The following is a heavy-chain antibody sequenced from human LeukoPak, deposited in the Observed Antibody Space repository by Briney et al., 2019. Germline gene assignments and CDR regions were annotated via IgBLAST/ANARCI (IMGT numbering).Heavy chain of an antibody. Sequence: PGESLRLSCAASGFTFTTYWMSWVRQAPGKGLEWVANIKQDGTEKYYVDSVKGRFTISRDNAKNSLYLQMNSLRIEDTAVYYCARSVWVPFDYWGQGTLVTVSS. J-gene: IGHJ4*02. CDR3: ARSVWVPFDY. D-gene: IGHD1-26*01. V-gene: IGHV3-7*01. CDR1: GFTFTTYW. CDR2: IKQDGTEK.